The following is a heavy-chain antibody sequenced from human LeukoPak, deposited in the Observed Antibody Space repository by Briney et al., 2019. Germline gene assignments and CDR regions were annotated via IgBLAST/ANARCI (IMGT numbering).Heavy chain of an antibody. V-gene: IGHV4-30-2*01. CDR1: GGSISSGGYS. CDR3: ARSTNYYGSGKHDWFDP. D-gene: IGHD3-10*01. J-gene: IGHJ5*02. Sequence: SETLSLTCTVSGGSISSGGYSWSWIRQPPGKGLEWIGYIYHSGSTYYNPSLKSRVTISVDRSKNQFSLKLSSVTAADTAVYYCARSTNYYGSGKHDWFDPWGQGTLVTVSS. CDR2: IYHSGST.